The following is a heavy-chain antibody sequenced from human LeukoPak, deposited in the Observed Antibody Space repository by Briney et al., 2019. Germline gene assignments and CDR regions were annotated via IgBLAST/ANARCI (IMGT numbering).Heavy chain of an antibody. CDR3: AKSQYSFGSGSTRPLFDY. CDR2: INPNSGGT. D-gene: IGHD3-10*01. Sequence: GASVKVSCKASGYTFTSYDINWVRQARGQGLEWMGWINPNSGGTYFAQKFEATVTLTRDTSINTAYMEMRGLTSDDTAVYYCAKSQYSFGSGSTRPLFDYWGQGTLVTV. J-gene: IGHJ4*02. V-gene: IGHV1-2*02. CDR1: GYTFTSYD.